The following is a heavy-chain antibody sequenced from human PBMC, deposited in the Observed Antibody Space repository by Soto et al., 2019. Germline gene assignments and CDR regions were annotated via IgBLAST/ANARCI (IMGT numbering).Heavy chain of an antibody. Sequence: GGSLRLSCAASGFTFSSYWMSWVRQAPGKGLEWVANIKQDGSEKYYVDSVKGRFTISRDNAKNSLYLQMNSLRAEDTAVYYCAIESRFLEWLLFAYGMDVRGQGTTVTVSS. CDR3: AIESRFLEWLLFAYGMDV. V-gene: IGHV3-7*05. D-gene: IGHD3-3*01. CDR2: IKQDGSEK. CDR1: GFTFSSYW. J-gene: IGHJ6*02.